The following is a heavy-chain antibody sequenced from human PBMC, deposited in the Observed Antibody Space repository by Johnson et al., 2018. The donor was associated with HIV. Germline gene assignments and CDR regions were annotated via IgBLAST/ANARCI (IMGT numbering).Heavy chain of an antibody. J-gene: IGHJ3*02. Sequence: QVQLVESGGGVVQPGGSLRLSCAASGFTFSSYGMHWVRQAPGKGLEWVAFIRHDGSNKYYADSVKGRFTISRDNSKNTLYLQMNSLRAEDTAVYYCARVGGIAVAPNDAFDIWGQGTMVTVSS. CDR1: GFTFSSYG. CDR2: IRHDGSNK. CDR3: ARVGGIAVAPNDAFDI. V-gene: IGHV3-30*02. D-gene: IGHD6-19*01.